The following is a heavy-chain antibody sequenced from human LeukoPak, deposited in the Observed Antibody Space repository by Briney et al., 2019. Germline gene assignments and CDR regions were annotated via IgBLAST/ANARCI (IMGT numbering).Heavy chain of an antibody. D-gene: IGHD5-12*01. CDR3: ARGPSGYHNT. V-gene: IGHV3-30*14. Sequence: GGSLRLSCAASGFTFSSYAMHWVRQAPGKGLEWVAVISYDGSNKYYADSVKGRFTISRDNSKDTLYLQMNSLRAEDTAVYYCARGPSGYHNTGGQGTLVTVSS. CDR2: ISYDGSNK. J-gene: IGHJ4*02. CDR1: GFTFSSYA.